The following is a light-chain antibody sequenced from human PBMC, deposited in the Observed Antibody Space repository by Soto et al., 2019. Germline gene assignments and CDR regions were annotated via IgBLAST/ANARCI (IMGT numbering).Light chain of an antibody. CDR1: SADIGSFNL. Sequence: QSALTQPASLSGSPGQSITISCTGTSADIGSFNLVSWYQQYPGKAPKLMIYDVIKRPSGVPDRFSGSKSGNTASLTVSGLQAEDEADYYCSSYGGNNNVLFGGGTKVTVL. CDR2: DVI. J-gene: IGLJ2*01. CDR3: SSYGGNNNVL. V-gene: IGLV2-8*01.